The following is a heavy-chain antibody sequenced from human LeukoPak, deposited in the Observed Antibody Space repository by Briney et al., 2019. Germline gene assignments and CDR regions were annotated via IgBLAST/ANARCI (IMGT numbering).Heavy chain of an antibody. CDR3: ARVPRYCSGGNCYSGDLGYMDV. V-gene: IGHV3-48*03. J-gene: IGHJ6*03. D-gene: IGHD2-15*01. CDR1: GFTFSSYE. Sequence: GGSLRLSCAASGFTFSSYEMNWVRQAPGKGLEWVSYISSSGSTIYYADSVKGRFTISRDNAKNSLYLQMNSLRTEDTAVYYCARVPRYCSGGNCYSGDLGYMDVWGKGTTVTIS. CDR2: ISSSGSTI.